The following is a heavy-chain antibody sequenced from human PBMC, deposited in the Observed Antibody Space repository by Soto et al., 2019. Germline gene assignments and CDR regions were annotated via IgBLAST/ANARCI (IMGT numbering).Heavy chain of an antibody. CDR3: ARVHLLSNHFYYYYMDV. D-gene: IGHD2-2*01. CDR2: ISGSGGST. V-gene: IGHV3-23*01. Sequence: GGSLRLSCAASGFTFSSYAMSWVRQAPGKGLEWVSAISGSGGSTYYADSVKGRFTISRDNSKNTLYLQMNSLRAEDTAVYYCARVHLLSNHFYYYYMDVWGKGTTVTVPS. J-gene: IGHJ6*03. CDR1: GFTFSSYA.